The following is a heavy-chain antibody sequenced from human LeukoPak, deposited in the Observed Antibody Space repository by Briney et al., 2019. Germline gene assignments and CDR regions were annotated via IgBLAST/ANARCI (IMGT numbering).Heavy chain of an antibody. D-gene: IGHD3-9*01. Sequence: PGGSLRLSRAASGFTFSSYAVSWVRQAPGKGLEWVSAISGSGGSTYYADSVKGRFTISRDNSKNTLYLQMNSLRAEDTAVYYCAKDELRYFDSPEPAFDYWGQGTLVTVSS. J-gene: IGHJ4*02. CDR2: ISGSGGST. V-gene: IGHV3-23*01. CDR3: AKDELRYFDSPEPAFDY. CDR1: GFTFSSYA.